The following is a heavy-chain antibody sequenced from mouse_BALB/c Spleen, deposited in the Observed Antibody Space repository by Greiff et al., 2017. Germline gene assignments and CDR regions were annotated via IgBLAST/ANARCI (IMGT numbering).Heavy chain of an antibody. D-gene: IGHD2-14*01. CDR3: AREENRSVDY. CDR1: GYSFTGYY. Sequence: LVKTGASVKISCKASGYSFTGYYMHWVKQSHGKSLEWIGYISCYNGATSYNQKFKGKATFTVDTSSSTAYMELRSLTSEDSAVYYCAREENRSVDYWGQGNTLTVSS. J-gene: IGHJ2*01. V-gene: IGHV1S34*01. CDR2: ISCYNGAT.